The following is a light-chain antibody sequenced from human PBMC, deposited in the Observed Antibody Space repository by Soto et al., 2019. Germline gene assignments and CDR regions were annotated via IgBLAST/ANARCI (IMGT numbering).Light chain of an antibody. Sequence: EIVLTQSPGTLPLSPGERATLSCRASQSVSSNYLVWYQQKPGQAPRPLIYGASSRATGIPDRFSGSGSGTDFTLTISRLEPEDFAVYYCQQYGTSVLTFGGGTKVEIK. CDR3: QQYGTSVLT. J-gene: IGKJ4*01. CDR2: GAS. V-gene: IGKV3-20*01. CDR1: QSVSSNY.